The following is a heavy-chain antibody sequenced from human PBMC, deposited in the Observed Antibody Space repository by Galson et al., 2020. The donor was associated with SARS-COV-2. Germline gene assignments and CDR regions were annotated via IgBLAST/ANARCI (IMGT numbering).Heavy chain of an antibody. D-gene: IGHD4-4*01. CDR3: AREVDKPTVSDAFDI. CDR1: GDSITSANYF. V-gene: IGHV4-30-4*01. J-gene: IGHJ3*02. CDR2: IHYNGNA. Sequence: SETLSLTCTVSGDSITSANYFWSWVRQSPGKGLEWIAYIHYNGNAYYNPSLARRVTISRDTSKNQISMKLTSVTTADTAVYFCAREVDKPTVSDAFDIWGQGTMVTVSS.